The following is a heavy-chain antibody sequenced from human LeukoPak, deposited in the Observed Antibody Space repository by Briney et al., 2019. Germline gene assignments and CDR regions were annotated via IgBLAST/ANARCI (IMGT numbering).Heavy chain of an antibody. Sequence: ASVKVSCKASGYSFTSYDINWVRQASGQGLEWMGWMGPNSDNTGYAQKFQGRITMTRNTSISTAYMELSSLRSEDTAVYYCARFPRGWYPDYWGQGTLVTVSS. J-gene: IGHJ4*02. CDR1: GYSFTSYD. V-gene: IGHV1-8*01. CDR2: MGPNSDNT. CDR3: ARFPRGWYPDY. D-gene: IGHD6-19*01.